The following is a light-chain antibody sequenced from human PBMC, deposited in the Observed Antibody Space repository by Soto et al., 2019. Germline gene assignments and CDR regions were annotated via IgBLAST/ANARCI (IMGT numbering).Light chain of an antibody. Sequence: EIVLTQSPATLSLSPGERATLSCRASQSVTSYLAWYQQKPGQAPRLLIYDASNRATGIRARFSGSGSGTDFTLTISSLEPEDFAVYYCQQRSNWPATFGGGTKVEI. CDR3: QQRSNWPAT. CDR1: QSVTSY. J-gene: IGKJ4*01. V-gene: IGKV3-11*01. CDR2: DAS.